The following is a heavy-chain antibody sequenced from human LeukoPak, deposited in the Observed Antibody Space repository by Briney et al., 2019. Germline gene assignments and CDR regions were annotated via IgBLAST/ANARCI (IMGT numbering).Heavy chain of an antibody. D-gene: IGHD4-23*01. CDR3: ARGYGGNSGYYYGMDV. Sequence: SETLSLTCTVSGGSISSSYYWSWIRQPPGKGLEWIGYIYYSGSTNYNPSLKSRVTMSVDTSKNQFSLKLSSVTAADTAVYYCARGYGGNSGYYYGMDVWGQGTTVTVSS. J-gene: IGHJ6*02. CDR2: IYYSGST. V-gene: IGHV4-59*01. CDR1: GGSISSSYY.